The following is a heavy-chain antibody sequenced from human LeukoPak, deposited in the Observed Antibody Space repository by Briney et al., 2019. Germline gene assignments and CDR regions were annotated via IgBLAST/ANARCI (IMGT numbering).Heavy chain of an antibody. Sequence: GASVKVSCKASGYTFTSYGISWVRQAPGQGLEWMGWISAYNGNTNYAQKLQGRVTMTTDTSTSTAYMELRSLRSDDTAVYYCARDGRDVNDYAQEDWFDPWGQGTLVTVSS. D-gene: IGHD4-17*01. CDR3: ARDGRDVNDYAQEDWFDP. V-gene: IGHV1-18*01. CDR2: ISAYNGNT. CDR1: GYTFTSYG. J-gene: IGHJ5*02.